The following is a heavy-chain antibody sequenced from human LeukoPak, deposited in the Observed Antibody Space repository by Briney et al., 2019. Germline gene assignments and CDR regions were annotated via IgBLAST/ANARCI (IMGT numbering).Heavy chain of an antibody. CDR2: IYHSGST. CDR3: ARARGTYYYDSSGSRKSPSYFDY. CDR1: GYSISSGYY. V-gene: IGHV4-38-2*01. D-gene: IGHD3-22*01. J-gene: IGHJ4*02. Sequence: SETLSLTCAVSGYSISSGYYWRWIRQPPGKGLEWIGSIYHSGSTYYNPSLKSRVTISVDTSKNQFSLKLSSVTAAVTAVYYCARARGTYYYDSSGSRKSPSYFDYWGQGTLVTVSS.